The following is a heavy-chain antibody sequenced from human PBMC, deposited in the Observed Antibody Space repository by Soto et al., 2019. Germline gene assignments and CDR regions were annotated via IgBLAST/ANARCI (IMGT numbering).Heavy chain of an antibody. CDR2: IHWNDDK. Sequence: SGPTLVNPTQTLTLTCSFSGFSLSAYGVRVIWFRQPPGETLEWLALIHWNDDKRYSPYLKSRLTITKDTSKNQVVLTLTNLDPLDTGKYFCAHTKDSSGFLTSWGQGILVTVS. D-gene: IGHD3-22*01. CDR3: AHTKDSSGFLTS. V-gene: IGHV2-5*01. J-gene: IGHJ5*02. CDR1: GFSLSAYGVR.